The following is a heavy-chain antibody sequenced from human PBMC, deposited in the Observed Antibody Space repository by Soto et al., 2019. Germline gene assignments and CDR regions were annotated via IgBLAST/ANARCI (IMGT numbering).Heavy chain of an antibody. J-gene: IGHJ6*02. CDR2: INPNSGGT. Sequence: QVQLVQSGAEVKKPGASVKVSCKASGYTFTGYYMHWVRQAPGQGLEWMGWINPNSGGTNYAQKFQGWVTMTRATSISTAYMELSRLRSDDTAVYYCARDGRYADYYYCGMDVWGQGTTVTVSS. V-gene: IGHV1-2*04. CDR3: ARDGRYADYYYCGMDV. CDR1: GYTFTGYY. D-gene: IGHD1-26*01.